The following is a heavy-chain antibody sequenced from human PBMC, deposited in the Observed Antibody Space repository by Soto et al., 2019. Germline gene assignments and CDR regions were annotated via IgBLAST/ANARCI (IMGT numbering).Heavy chain of an antibody. CDR3: ARDYVGHYVRAFDY. D-gene: IGHD3-10*02. CDR2: ISYSGSTK. Sequence: EVQLVESGGGLVQPGGSPRLSCAASGFTFGSYEMNWVRQAPGKGLEWVSYISYSGSTKDYADSVKGRFTISRDNAKNSLYLQMSSLRAEDTAVYYCARDYVGHYVRAFDYWGQGILVTVSS. V-gene: IGHV3-48*03. J-gene: IGHJ4*02. CDR1: GFTFGSYE.